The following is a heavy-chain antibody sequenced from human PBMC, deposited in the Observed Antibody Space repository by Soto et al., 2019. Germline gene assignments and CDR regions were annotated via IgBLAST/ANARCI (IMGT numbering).Heavy chain of an antibody. CDR3: ARDYFDTSGYYPFDY. CDR2: IIPIFGTA. Sequence: GASVKVSCKASGDTFSSYAISWVRQAPGQGLDWMGGIIPIFGTANYAQKFQGRVTITADESTSTAYMELSSLRSEDTAVYYCARDYFDTSGYYPFDYWGQGTLVTVSS. J-gene: IGHJ4*02. V-gene: IGHV1-69*13. D-gene: IGHD3-22*01. CDR1: GDTFSSYA.